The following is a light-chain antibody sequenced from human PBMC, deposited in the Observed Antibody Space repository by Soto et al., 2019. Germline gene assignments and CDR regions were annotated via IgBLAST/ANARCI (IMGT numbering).Light chain of an antibody. J-gene: IGKJ1*01. Sequence: DIQMTQSPSSLSASVGDRVTITCRARQGISRKLAWIQQRPGKAPKSLVYAASNLESGVPTKFSGSGSGTDFTLTISSLQPEDFATYYCQHYSGYPWTFGQGTKVDNK. CDR3: QHYSGYPWT. V-gene: IGKV1-16*02. CDR2: AAS. CDR1: QGISRK.